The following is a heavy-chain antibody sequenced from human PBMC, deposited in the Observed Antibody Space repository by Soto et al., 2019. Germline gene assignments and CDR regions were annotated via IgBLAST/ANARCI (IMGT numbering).Heavy chain of an antibody. CDR2: TNVGNGNT. D-gene: IGHD3-22*01. CDR3: ASGYYDSSGYLDY. Sequence: GASVKLSCEACGYGFTRYAIHWVRQAPGQRLEWMGWTNVGNGNTKYSQKFQGRVSITRDTSASTAYMELRSLRSEDTAVYYCASGYYDSSGYLDYWGQGTLVTVLL. J-gene: IGHJ4*02. V-gene: IGHV1-3*01. CDR1: GYGFTRYA.